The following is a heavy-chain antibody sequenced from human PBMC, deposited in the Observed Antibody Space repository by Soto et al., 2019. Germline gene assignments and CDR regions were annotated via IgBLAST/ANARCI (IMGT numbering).Heavy chain of an antibody. CDR3: ARAGVYSSGGIYAFDI. V-gene: IGHV4-59*01. J-gene: IGHJ3*02. CDR2: LYYSGST. Sequence: QVQLQESGPGLVKPSETLSLTCTVSGGSISSYYWSWIRQPPGKGLDCIGYLYYSGSTNYNPSLKSRVTISVDNSKNQFSLTLSSVTAAYTSVYYCARAGVYSSGGIYAFDIWGQGTMVTVSS. D-gene: IGHD6-19*01. CDR1: GGSISSYY.